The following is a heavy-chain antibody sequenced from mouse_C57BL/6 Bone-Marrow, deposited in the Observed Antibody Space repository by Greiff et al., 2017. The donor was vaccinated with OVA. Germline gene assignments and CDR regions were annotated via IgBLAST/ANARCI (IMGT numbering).Heavy chain of an antibody. CDR1: GYSFTGYY. D-gene: IGHD1-1*01. Sequence: EVQLVESGPELVKPGASVKISCKASGYSFTGYYMNWVKQSPEKSLEWIGEINPSTGGTTYNQKFKAKATLTVDKSSSTAYLQLKSLTSEDSADYYCARCDCNSSSVDYWGQGTTLTVSS. J-gene: IGHJ2*01. CDR3: ARCDCNSSSVDY. CDR2: INPSTGGT. V-gene: IGHV1-42*01.